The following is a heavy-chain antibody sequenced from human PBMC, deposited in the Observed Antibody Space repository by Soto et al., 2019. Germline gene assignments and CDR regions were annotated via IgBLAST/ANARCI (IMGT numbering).Heavy chain of an antibody. D-gene: IGHD3-16*01. CDR3: VGESYYRLDY. V-gene: IGHV3-72*01. CDR1: GFIFSDYH. J-gene: IGHJ4*02. Sequence: GGSLRLSCAASGFIFSDYHMNWVRHAPGKGLEWVGLSRNKSNSYSTEYAASVKGRFIISRDDSKNLLYLQMNSLQTEDTAVYHCVGESYYRLDYWGQGSLVTVSS. CDR2: SRNKSNSYST.